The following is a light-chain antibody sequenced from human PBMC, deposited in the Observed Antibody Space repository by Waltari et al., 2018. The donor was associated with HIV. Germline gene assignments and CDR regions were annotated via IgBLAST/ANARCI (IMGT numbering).Light chain of an antibody. V-gene: IGLV2-11*01. CDR2: EVS. Sequence: QSALTQPRSVSGSPGQSVTISCTGTSSDIGYFDYVSWYQQYPGKAPKVIIYEVSQRPSGVPDRFTASKSGITAYLTISGLQDEDEADYYCCSYAGTYTYVFGTGTTVTVL. J-gene: IGLJ1*01. CDR3: CSYAGTYTYV. CDR1: SSDIGYFDY.